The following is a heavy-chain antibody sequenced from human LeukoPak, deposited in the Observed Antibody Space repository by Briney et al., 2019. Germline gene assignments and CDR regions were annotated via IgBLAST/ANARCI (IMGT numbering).Heavy chain of an antibody. Sequence: GRSLRLSCAASGFTFSSYGMHWVRQAPGKGLEWVAVIWYDGSNKYYADSVKGRFTISRDNSKNTLYLQMNSLRAEDTAVYYCARGGVYSSGSYYLYYFDYWGQGTLVTVSS. D-gene: IGHD6-19*01. CDR1: GFTFSSYG. V-gene: IGHV3-33*01. CDR3: ARGGVYSSGSYYLYYFDY. J-gene: IGHJ4*02. CDR2: IWYDGSNK.